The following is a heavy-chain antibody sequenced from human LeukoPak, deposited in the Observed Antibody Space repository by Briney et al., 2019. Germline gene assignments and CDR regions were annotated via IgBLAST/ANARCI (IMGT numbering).Heavy chain of an antibody. V-gene: IGHV1-46*01. Sequence: GASVKVSCKASGYTFTSYYMHWVRQAPGQGLEWMGIINPSGGSTSYAQKFQGRVTMTRDTSTSTDYMELSSLRSEDTAVYYCASAYCGSDCYSPEEEYYYYGMDVWGKGTTVTVSS. CDR3: ASAYCGSDCYSPEEEYYYYGMDV. CDR2: INPSGGST. J-gene: IGHJ6*04. CDR1: GYTFTSYY. D-gene: IGHD2-21*02.